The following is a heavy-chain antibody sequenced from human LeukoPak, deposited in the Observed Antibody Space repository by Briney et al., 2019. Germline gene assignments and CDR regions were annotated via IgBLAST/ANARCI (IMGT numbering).Heavy chain of an antibody. Sequence: PGGSLRLSCAASGFTFSSYWMHWVRQAPGKGLVWVSRINADGSSASYADSVEGRFTISRDNAKNTLYLQMNSLRAEDTAMYYCARDYGRSRDYGMDVWGQGTTVTVSS. V-gene: IGHV3-74*01. CDR1: GFTFSSYW. CDR3: ARDYGRSRDYGMDV. CDR2: INADGSSA. J-gene: IGHJ6*02. D-gene: IGHD3-10*01.